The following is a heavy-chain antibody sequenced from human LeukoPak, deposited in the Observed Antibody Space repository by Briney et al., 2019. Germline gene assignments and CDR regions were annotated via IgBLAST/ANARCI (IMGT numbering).Heavy chain of an antibody. J-gene: IGHJ5*02. CDR2: IYYSGSI. CDR1: GFTFSNAW. D-gene: IGHD4-17*01. CDR3: ARGSFPAYMTTVTTRAFPFDP. V-gene: IGHV4-59*01. Sequence: PGGSLRLSCAASGFTFSNAWMSWVCQAPGKGLEWIGYIYYSGSINYNPSLKSRVTISVDTSKNQFSLKLSSVTAADTAVYYCARGSFPAYMTTVTTRAFPFDPWGQGTLVTVSS.